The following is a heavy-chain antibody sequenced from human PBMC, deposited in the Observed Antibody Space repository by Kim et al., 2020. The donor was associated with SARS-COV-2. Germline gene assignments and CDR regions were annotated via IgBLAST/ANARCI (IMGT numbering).Heavy chain of an antibody. Sequence: GGSLRLSCAASGFTVSSNYMSWVRQAPGKGLEWVSVIYSGGSTYYADSVKGRFTISRDNSKNTLYLQMNSLRAEDTAVYYCARDQWKGLWPAYYYYGMDVWGQGTTVTVSS. D-gene: IGHD6-19*01. V-gene: IGHV3-53*01. CDR1: GFTVSSNY. CDR3: ARDQWKGLWPAYYYYGMDV. J-gene: IGHJ6*02. CDR2: IYSGGST.